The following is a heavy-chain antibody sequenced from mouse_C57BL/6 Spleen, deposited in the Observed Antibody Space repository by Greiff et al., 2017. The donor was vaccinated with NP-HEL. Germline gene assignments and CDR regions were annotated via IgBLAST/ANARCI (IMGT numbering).Heavy chain of an antibody. J-gene: IGHJ4*01. Sequence: QVQLKQPGAELVRPGTSVKLSCKASGYTFTSYWMHWVKQRPGQGLEWIGVIDPSDSYTNYNQKFKGKATLTVDTSSSTAYMQLSSLTSEDSAVYYCARRSSNWVYAMDYWGQGTSVTVSS. D-gene: IGHD4-1*01. CDR3: ARRSSNWVYAMDY. CDR1: GYTFTSYW. CDR2: IDPSDSYT. V-gene: IGHV1-59*01.